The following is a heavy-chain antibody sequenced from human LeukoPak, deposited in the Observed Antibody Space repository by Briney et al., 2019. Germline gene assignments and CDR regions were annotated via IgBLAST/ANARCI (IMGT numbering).Heavy chain of an antibody. Sequence: PSETLSLTCTVSGGSISYYYWNWIRQPAGKGLEWIGRIYTSGRTYYNPSLKSRVSMSVDTSKNQFSLKLSSVTAADTAVYYCARLSTVTTSFDYWGQGTLVTVS. CDR1: GGSISYYY. CDR3: ARLSTVTTSFDY. V-gene: IGHV4-4*07. CDR2: IYTSGRT. D-gene: IGHD4-11*01. J-gene: IGHJ4*02.